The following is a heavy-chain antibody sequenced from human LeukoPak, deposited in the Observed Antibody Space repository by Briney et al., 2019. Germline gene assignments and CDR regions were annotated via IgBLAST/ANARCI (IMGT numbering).Heavy chain of an antibody. Sequence: GGSLRLSCAASGFTFISNYMSWVRQAPGKGLEWVSAIYSGGSTYYADSVKGRFTISRDSSKNTLYLQMNSLRAEDTAVYYCARLGNYYDSSGYYYLSGWGQGTLVTVSS. V-gene: IGHV3-66*01. D-gene: IGHD3-22*01. CDR1: GFTFISNY. J-gene: IGHJ4*02. CDR3: ARLGNYYDSSGYYYLSG. CDR2: IYSGGST.